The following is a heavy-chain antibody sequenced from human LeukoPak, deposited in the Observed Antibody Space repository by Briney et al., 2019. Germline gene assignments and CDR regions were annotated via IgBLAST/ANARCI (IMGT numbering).Heavy chain of an antibody. D-gene: IGHD3-10*01. CDR1: GYTFTGYY. CDR3: ARVTYGSGSYSGAFDI. CDR2: INPSGGST. V-gene: IGHV1-46*01. Sequence: ASVKVSCKASGYTFTGYYMHWVRQAPGQGLEWMGIINPSGGSTSYAQKFQGRVTMTRDMSTSTVYMELSSLRSEDTAVYYCARVTYGSGSYSGAFDIWGQGTMVTVSS. J-gene: IGHJ3*02.